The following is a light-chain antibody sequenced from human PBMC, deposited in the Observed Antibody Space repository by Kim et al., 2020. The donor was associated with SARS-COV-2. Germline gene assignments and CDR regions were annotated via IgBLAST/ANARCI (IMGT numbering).Light chain of an antibody. J-gene: IGKJ1*01. CDR3: QQYSSSHSWT. CDR1: QSVSSSY. CDR2: GAS. Sequence: EIVLTQSPGTLSLSPGERATLSCRASQSVSSSYLAWYQQKPGQPPRLLIYGASSRATGIPDRFSGRGSGTDFTLTISRLEPEDFAVYYCQQYSSSHSWTFGQGTKVEIK. V-gene: IGKV3-20*01.